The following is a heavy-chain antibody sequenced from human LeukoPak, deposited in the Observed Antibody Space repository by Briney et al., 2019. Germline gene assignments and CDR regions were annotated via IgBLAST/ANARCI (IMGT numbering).Heavy chain of an antibody. V-gene: IGHV3-11*04. CDR1: GFTFSDYY. Sequence: GGSLRLSCAASGFTFSDYYMTWVRQSPGEGLVWLSYISSSSNTIYYADSVKGRLTVSRDNAKNSLFPQMTHLRAEDTAVYYCARRAMGATSFDYWGQGTLVTVSS. CDR2: ISSSSNTI. CDR3: ARRAMGATSFDY. D-gene: IGHD1-26*01. J-gene: IGHJ4*02.